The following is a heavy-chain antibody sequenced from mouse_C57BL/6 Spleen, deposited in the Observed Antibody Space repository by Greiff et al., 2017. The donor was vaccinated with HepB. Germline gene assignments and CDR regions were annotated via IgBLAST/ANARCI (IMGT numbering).Heavy chain of an antibody. V-gene: IGHV1-80*01. D-gene: IGHD1-1*01. J-gene: IGHJ2*01. CDR1: GYAFSSYW. CDR2: IYPGDGDT. CDR3: ARGGSRSPYFDY. Sequence: QVQLQQSGAELVKPGASVKISCKASGYAFSSYWMNWVKQRPGKGLEWIGQIYPGDGDTNYNGKFKGKATLTADKSSSTAYMQLSSLTSEDSAVYFCARGGSRSPYFDYWGQGTTLTVSS.